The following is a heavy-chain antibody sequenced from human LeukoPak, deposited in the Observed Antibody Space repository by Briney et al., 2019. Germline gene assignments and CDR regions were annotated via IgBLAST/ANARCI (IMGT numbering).Heavy chain of an antibody. CDR2: INHGGSA. D-gene: IGHD1-14*01. J-gene: IGHJ5*02. CDR1: GGSFTSYY. CDR3: ARGGINWFDP. V-gene: IGHV4-34*01. Sequence: SETLSLTCAVYGGSFTSYYWSWIRQPPGKGLEWIGEINHGGSANSNPSLKSRVTISVHTSKNQFSLKLNSVTAADTAVYYCARGGINWFDPWGQGTLVTVSS.